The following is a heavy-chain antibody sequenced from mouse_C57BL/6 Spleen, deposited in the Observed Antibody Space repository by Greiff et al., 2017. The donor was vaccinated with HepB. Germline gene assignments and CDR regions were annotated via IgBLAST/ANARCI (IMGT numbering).Heavy chain of an antibody. CDR1: GFTFSDAW. J-gene: IGHJ3*01. CDR3: TRRTGSGFAY. D-gene: IGHD4-1*01. Sequence: EVQLVESGGGLVQPGGSMKLSCAASGFTFSDAWMDWVRQSPEKGLEWVAEIRNKANNHATYYAESVKGRFTISRDDSKSSVYLQMNSLRAEDTGIYYCTRRTGSGFAYWGQGTLGTVSA. CDR2: IRNKANNHAT. V-gene: IGHV6-6*01.